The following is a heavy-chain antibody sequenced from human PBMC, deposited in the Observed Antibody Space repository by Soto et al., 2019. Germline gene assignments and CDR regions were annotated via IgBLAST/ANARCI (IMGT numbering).Heavy chain of an antibody. J-gene: IGHJ6*02. Sequence: GASVKVSCKASNYPFTSYGFAWVRQAPGHGLQWLGRISSYNNNADYAQEFQGRITMTTDTSTTTAVMKLRSLTSDDTGVYYCARDSNPFGVVIRSPEKQKYGMDVWGQGTTVTVSS. V-gene: IGHV1-18*01. CDR1: NYPFTSYG. CDR3: ARDSNPFGVVIRSPEKQKYGMDV. D-gene: IGHD3-3*01. CDR2: ISSYNNNA.